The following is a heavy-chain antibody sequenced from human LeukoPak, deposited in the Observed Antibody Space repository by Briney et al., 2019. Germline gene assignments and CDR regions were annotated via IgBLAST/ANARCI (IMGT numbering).Heavy chain of an antibody. J-gene: IGHJ4*02. D-gene: IGHD3-10*01. CDR3: ARDMLPTMVRGPREDY. V-gene: IGHV3-48*04. CDR1: GFTFSSYS. Sequence: GGSLRLSCTASGFTFSSYSMNWVRQAPGKGLEWVSYISSSGSTIYYADSVKGRFTIPRDNAKNSLYLQMNRLRAEDTAVYYCARDMLPTMVRGPREDYWGQGTLVTVSS. CDR2: ISSSGSTI.